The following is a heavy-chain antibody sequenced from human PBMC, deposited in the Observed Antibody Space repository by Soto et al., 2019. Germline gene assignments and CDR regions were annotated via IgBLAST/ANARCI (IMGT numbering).Heavy chain of an antibody. CDR2: IYYSGST. D-gene: IGHD4-17*01. CDR3: ASDGDDYGGNSGWFDP. V-gene: IGHV4-30-4*01. J-gene: IGHJ5*02. CDR1: GGSISSGDYY. Sequence: QVQLQESGPGLVKPSQTLSLTCTVSGGSISSGDYYWSWIRQPPGKGLEWIGYIYYSGSTYYKPPLKSRVTMSVDTSQNRCALKLGSVTAADTAVYYCASDGDDYGGNSGWFDPWGQGTLVTGSS.